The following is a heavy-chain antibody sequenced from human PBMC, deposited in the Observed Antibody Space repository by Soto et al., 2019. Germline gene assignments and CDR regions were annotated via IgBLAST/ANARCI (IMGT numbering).Heavy chain of an antibody. CDR3: TRVASGSGWWSPVSFES. J-gene: IGHJ5*01. Sequence: EVQVVESGGGLVQPGGSLRLSCAASGFTVSSSYISWVRQAPGKRLEWVSTIYSTGSTYYPDSVRGRFTISRDDSKNKLSLQMKSLSVDGPAVYYCTRVASGSGWWSPVSFESWGQGTLVTVSS. CDR2: IYSTGST. CDR1: GFTVSSSY. D-gene: IGHD6-19*01. V-gene: IGHV3-66*01.